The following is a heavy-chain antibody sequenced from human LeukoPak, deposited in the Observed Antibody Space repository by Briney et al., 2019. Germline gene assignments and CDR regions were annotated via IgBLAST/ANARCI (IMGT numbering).Heavy chain of an antibody. V-gene: IGHV4-59*01. CDR2: ISYSGST. Sequence: PSETLSLTCTVSGGSISSYYWSWIRQPPGKGLEWIGYISYSGSTNYNPSGSTNYSPSLKSRVTISLDTSKNQFSLKLSSVTAADTAVYYCARRLDSWSFDSWGQGTLVTVSS. D-gene: IGHD3-9*01. CDR3: ARRLDSWSFDS. J-gene: IGHJ4*02. CDR1: GGSISSYY.